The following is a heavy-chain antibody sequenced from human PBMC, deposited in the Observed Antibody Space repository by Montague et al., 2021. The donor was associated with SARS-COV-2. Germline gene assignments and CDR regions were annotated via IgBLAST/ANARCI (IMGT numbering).Heavy chain of an antibody. V-gene: IGHV4-59*08. CDR1: GVSVTDYY. CDR3: ASPTYYYDSSGSDAFDI. Sequence: SETLSLTCTVSGVSVTDYYWSWIRQPPGKGREWVGDVLYNKGTNFNPSLKSRVATSVDTSKNQFSLRLTSVTAADTAVYYCASPTYYYDSSGSDAFDIWGQGTMVTVSS. J-gene: IGHJ3*02. CDR2: VLYNKGT. D-gene: IGHD3-22*01.